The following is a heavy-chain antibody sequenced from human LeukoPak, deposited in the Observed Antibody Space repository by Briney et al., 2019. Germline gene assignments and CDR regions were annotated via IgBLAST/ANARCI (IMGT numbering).Heavy chain of an antibody. D-gene: IGHD3-22*01. J-gene: IGHJ4*02. CDR1: GGSFSGYY. CDR3: ARGTYDSSGYYYVENYFDY. V-gene: IGHV4-34*01. Sequence: SSETLSLTCAVYGGSFSGYYWSWIRQPPGKGLEWIGEINHSGSTNYNPSLKSRVTISVDTSKNQFSLKLSSVTAADTAVYYCARGTYDSSGYYYVENYFDYWGQGTLVTVSS. CDR2: INHSGST.